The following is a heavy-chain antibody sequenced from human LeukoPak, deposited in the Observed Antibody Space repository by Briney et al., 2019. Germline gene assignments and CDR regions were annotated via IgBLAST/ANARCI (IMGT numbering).Heavy chain of an antibody. J-gene: IGHJ4*02. CDR3: ARSRDGYIVLFDY. V-gene: IGHV1-2*04. CDR1: GYTFTGYY. CDR2: INPNSGGT. D-gene: IGHD5-24*01. Sequence: ASVKVSCKASGYTFTGYYMHWVRQAPGQGLEWMGWINPNSGGTNYAQKFQGWVTMTRDTSISTAYMELSRLRSDDTAVYYCARSRDGYIVLFDYWGQGTLVTVSS.